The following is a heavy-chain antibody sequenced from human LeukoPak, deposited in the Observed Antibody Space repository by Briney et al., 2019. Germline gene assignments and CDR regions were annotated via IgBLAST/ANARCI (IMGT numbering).Heavy chain of an antibody. CDR2: IYTSGST. Sequence: SETLSLTCTVSGGSISSYFWSWIRQPAGKGLEWIGRIYTSGSTDYNPSLKSRVTMSVDTSKNQFSLKLSSVTAADTAVYFCARDRGDNGYDYWGQGTLVTVSS. J-gene: IGHJ4*02. CDR3: ARDRGDNGYDY. CDR1: GGSISSYF. D-gene: IGHD2-8*01. V-gene: IGHV4-4*07.